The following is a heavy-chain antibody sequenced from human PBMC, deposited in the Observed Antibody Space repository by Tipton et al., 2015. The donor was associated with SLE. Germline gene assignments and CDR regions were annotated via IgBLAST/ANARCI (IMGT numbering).Heavy chain of an antibody. CDR1: GGSISSHY. Sequence: TLSLTCTVSGGSISSHYWSWIRRPPGKALEWIAYINYSGSTNHNPSLKSRVTMSVDTSKNQFSLKLSSVTAADTAVYYCAREFLNPVTTVHYYFDLWGRGTLVTVSS. J-gene: IGHJ2*01. CDR3: AREFLNPVTTVHYYFDL. D-gene: IGHD4-11*01. CDR2: INYSGST. V-gene: IGHV4-59*11.